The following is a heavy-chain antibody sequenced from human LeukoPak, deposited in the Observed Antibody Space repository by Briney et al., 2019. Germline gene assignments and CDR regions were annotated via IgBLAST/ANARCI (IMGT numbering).Heavy chain of an antibody. CDR2: IYYSGST. CDR3: ARDRGSSWSTLDY. D-gene: IGHD6-13*01. CDR1: GGSISSGGYY. Sequence: SETLSLTCTVSGGSISSGGYYWSWIRQHPGKGLEWIGYIYYSGSTYYNPSLKSRVTISVDTSKNQFSLKLSSVTAADTAVYYCARDRGSSWSTLDYWGQGTLVTVSS. J-gene: IGHJ4*02. V-gene: IGHV4-31*03.